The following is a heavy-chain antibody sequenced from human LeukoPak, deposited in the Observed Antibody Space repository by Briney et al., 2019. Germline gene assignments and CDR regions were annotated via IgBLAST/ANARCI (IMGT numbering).Heavy chain of an antibody. Sequence: SVKVSCKASGYTFTSYGISWVRQAPGQGLEWMGGIIPIFGTANYAQKFQGRVTITADESTSTAYMELSSLRSEDTAVYYCARFGPVVVPAAIPDYYMDVWGKGTTVTVSS. D-gene: IGHD2-2*02. CDR1: GYTFTSYG. V-gene: IGHV1-69*13. CDR3: ARFGPVVVPAAIPDYYMDV. CDR2: IIPIFGTA. J-gene: IGHJ6*03.